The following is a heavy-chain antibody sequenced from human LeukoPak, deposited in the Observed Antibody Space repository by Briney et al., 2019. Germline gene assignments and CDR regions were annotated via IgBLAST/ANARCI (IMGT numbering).Heavy chain of an antibody. D-gene: IGHD2-15*01. CDR3: ARPIVGYCSGGSCYSGYWYFDL. J-gene: IGHJ2*01. CDR2: IYYSGST. V-gene: IGHV4-59*08. CDR1: GGSISSYY. Sequence: KASETLSLTCTVSGGSISSYYWSWIRQPPGKGLEWIGYIYYSGSTNYNPSLKSRVTISVDTSKNQFSLKLGSVTAADTAVYYCARPIVGYCSGGSCYSGYWYFDLWGRGTLVTVSS.